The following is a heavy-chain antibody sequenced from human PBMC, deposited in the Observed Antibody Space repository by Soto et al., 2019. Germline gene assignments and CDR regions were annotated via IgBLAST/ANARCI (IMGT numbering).Heavy chain of an antibody. CDR1: GYTFTGYY. CDR2: INPNSGGT. D-gene: IGHD2-15*01. Sequence: ASVKVSCKASGYTFTGYYMHWVRQAPGQGLEWMGWINPNSGGTNYAQKYQGWVTMTKDTSISTAYMELRRLRSDDTAVYYCARNPSVGGYCSGGSCYGYGAPNAFDIWGQGTMVTVSS. V-gene: IGHV1-2*04. CDR3: ARNPSVGGYCSGGSCYGYGAPNAFDI. J-gene: IGHJ3*02.